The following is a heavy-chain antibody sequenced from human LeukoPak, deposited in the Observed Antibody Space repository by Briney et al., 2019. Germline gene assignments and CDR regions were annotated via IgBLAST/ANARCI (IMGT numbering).Heavy chain of an antibody. V-gene: IGHV4-39*01. CDR1: GVSIITASYY. D-gene: IGHD3-16*01. CDR3: ARQGVLGGALSFFDS. CDR2: MMYREST. Sequence: SETLSLTCTVSGVSIITASYYWGWIRHTPGKGLEWIGGMMYRESTYNSPSLRTRFTISVEASKNQLFLKVRPVTATDRASYYCARQGVLGGALSFFDSWGQGTLITVPS. J-gene: IGHJ4*02.